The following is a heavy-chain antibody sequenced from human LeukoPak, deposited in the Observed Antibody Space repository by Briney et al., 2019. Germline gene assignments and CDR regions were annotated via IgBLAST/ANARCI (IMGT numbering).Heavy chain of an antibody. CDR2: IYYSGST. D-gene: IGHD3-22*01. Sequence: PSETLSLTCTGSGGSVSGSSWEWRCIRQPLGKGLEWIGNIYYSGSTNYNPSLKSRVTISVDTSKNQFSLKLSSVTAADTAVYYCARDPSGYFNYWGQGTLATVSS. CDR1: GGSVSGSSWE. V-gene: IGHV4-61*01. CDR3: ARDPSGYFNY. J-gene: IGHJ4*02.